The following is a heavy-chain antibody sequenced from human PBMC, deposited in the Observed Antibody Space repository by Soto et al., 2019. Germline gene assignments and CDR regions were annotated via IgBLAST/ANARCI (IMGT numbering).Heavy chain of an antibody. CDR3: ARRAGTTSSGVWYYYYVMDV. Sequence: ASVKVSCKASGYTFTTYDISWVRQATGQGLEWMGWMNPYSGNTGYAQKFQGRVTVTRNTSISTVYMELSSLRSEYTAVYYCARRAGTTSSGVWYYYYVMDVWGQGTTVTVSS. D-gene: IGHD1-7*01. CDR1: GYTFTTYD. J-gene: IGHJ6*02. CDR2: MNPYSGNT. V-gene: IGHV1-8*01.